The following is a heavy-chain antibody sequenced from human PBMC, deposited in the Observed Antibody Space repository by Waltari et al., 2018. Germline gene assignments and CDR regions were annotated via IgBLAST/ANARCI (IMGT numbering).Heavy chain of an antibody. Sequence: QVQLVQSGAEVKKPGASVKVSCKASGYTFTSYAMHWVRQAPGQRLEWMGWINAGNGNSKYSQKFQGIVTITRDTSASTAYMELSSLRSEDTAVYYCARDRSYSSGWYAYFDYWGQGTLVTVSS. CDR2: INAGNGNS. J-gene: IGHJ4*02. V-gene: IGHV1-3*01. CDR3: ARDRSYSSGWYAYFDY. D-gene: IGHD6-19*01. CDR1: GYTFTSYA.